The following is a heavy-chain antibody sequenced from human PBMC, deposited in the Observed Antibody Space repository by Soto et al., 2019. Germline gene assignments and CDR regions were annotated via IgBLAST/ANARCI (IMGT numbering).Heavy chain of an antibody. CDR2: ISTYNTNT. CDR1: CERFTTYG. V-gene: IGHV1-18*04. CDR3: ARWAGQVRDYGGPFDY. J-gene: IGHJ4*02. D-gene: IGHD4-17*01. Sequence: QVQLVQSGAEVKNPGASVTVSCRASCERFTTYGISWVRQAPGQGLERMGWISTYNTNTKYAPKLQGRLLLTTDTSTTTAHMELRSLIPDDTAVYYCARWAGQVRDYGGPFDYWGQGTLVTVSS.